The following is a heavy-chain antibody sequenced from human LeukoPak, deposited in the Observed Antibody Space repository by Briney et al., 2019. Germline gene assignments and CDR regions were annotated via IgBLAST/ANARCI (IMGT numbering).Heavy chain of an antibody. CDR1: GFTFSSYA. CDR3: AKPTMVRGSGWFDP. Sequence: GRSLRLSCAASGFTFSSYAMSWVRQAPGKGLEWVSAISGSGGSTYYADSVKGRFTISRDNSKNTLYLQMNSLRAEDTAVYYCAKPTMVRGSGWFDPWGQGTLVTVSS. J-gene: IGHJ5*02. CDR2: ISGSGGST. V-gene: IGHV3-23*01. D-gene: IGHD3-10*01.